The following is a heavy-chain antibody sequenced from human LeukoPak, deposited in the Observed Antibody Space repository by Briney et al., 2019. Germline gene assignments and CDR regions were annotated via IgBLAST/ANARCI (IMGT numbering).Heavy chain of an antibody. CDR2: IYYTGST. CDR1: GGSTSSRAYC. Sequence: SSETLSLTCTVSGGSTSSRAYCWGWIRQPPGKGLEWIGSIYYTGSTYYNSSLKSRVTISVDTPKNQFSLNLSSVTAADTAVYYCARQVFKSWELLGGAFDIWGRGTMVTVSS. V-gene: IGHV4-39*01. J-gene: IGHJ3*02. CDR3: ARQVFKSWELLGGAFDI. D-gene: IGHD1-26*01.